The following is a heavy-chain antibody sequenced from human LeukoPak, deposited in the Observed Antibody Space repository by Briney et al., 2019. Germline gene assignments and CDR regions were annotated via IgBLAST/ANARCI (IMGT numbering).Heavy chain of an antibody. V-gene: IGHV1-69*04. J-gene: IGHJ4*02. D-gene: IGHD3-22*01. Sequence: SVKVSCKASGGTFSSYAISWVQQAPGQGLEWMGRIIPILGIANYAQKFQGRVTITADKSTSTAYMELSSLRSEDTAVYYCARVVYYDSSGYRHFDYWGQGTLVTVSS. CDR2: IIPILGIA. CDR1: GGTFSSYA. CDR3: ARVVYYDSSGYRHFDY.